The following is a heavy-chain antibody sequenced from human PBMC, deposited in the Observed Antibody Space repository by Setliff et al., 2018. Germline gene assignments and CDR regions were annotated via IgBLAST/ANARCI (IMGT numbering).Heavy chain of an antibody. J-gene: IGHJ6*02. Sequence: GGSLRLSCAASGFNFSIYTMTWVRQAPGKGLEWVSGISGNGFNTYYADSVKGRFAISRGNSKNTLYLQMNSLRAEDTAVYYCAKHGAYNDFLTGYNFYYDMDVWGQGTTVTVSS. CDR3: AKHGAYNDFLTGYNFYYDMDV. V-gene: IGHV3-23*01. CDR1: GFNFSIYT. CDR2: ISGNGFNT. D-gene: IGHD3-9*01.